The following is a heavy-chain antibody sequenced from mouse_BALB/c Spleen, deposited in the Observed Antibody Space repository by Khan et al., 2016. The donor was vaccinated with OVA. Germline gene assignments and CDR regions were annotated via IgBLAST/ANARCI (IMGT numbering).Heavy chain of an antibody. CDR2: ISYSGST. V-gene: IGHV3-2*02. D-gene: IGHD1-2*01. J-gene: IGHJ2*01. CDR1: GYSITSGYG. CDR3: ARTARIIY. Sequence: EVQLQESGPGLVKPSQSLSLTCTVSGYSITSGYGWNWIRQFPGNKLEWMGYISYSGSTNYNPSLKSRISITRDTSTNQFFLQLNSVATEDIATYYCARTARIIYWGQGTTLTVSS.